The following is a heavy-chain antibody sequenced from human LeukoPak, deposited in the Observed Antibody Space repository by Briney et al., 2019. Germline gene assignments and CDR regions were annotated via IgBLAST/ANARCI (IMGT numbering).Heavy chain of an antibody. Sequence: PGGSLRLSCAASGFTFSSYAMSWVRQAPGKGLEWVSAISGSGGSTYFADSVKGRFTISRDNSKNTLYLQMNSLRAEDTAVYYCAKDYLYSSSSRGDYWGQGTLVTVSS. V-gene: IGHV3-23*01. CDR1: GFTFSSYA. J-gene: IGHJ4*02. CDR3: AKDYLYSSSSRGDY. CDR2: ISGSGGST. D-gene: IGHD6-6*01.